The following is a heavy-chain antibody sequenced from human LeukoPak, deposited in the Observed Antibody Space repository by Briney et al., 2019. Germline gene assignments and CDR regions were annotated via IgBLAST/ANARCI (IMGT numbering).Heavy chain of an antibody. Sequence: SVRVSCKASGGTFSSYAISWVRQAPGQGLEWMGGIIPIFGTANYAQKFQGRVTMTRNTSISTAYMELSSLRSEDTAVYYCARGGGYNWNDAGTWFDPWGQGTLVTVSS. CDR1: GGTFSSYA. CDR2: IIPIFGTA. V-gene: IGHV1-69*05. D-gene: IGHD1-1*01. CDR3: ARGGGYNWNDAGTWFDP. J-gene: IGHJ5*02.